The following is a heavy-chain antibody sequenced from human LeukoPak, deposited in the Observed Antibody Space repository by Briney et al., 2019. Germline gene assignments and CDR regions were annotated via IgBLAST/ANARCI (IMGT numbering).Heavy chain of an antibody. J-gene: IGHJ4*02. CDR2: INPSGGST. V-gene: IGHV1-46*02. CDR3: AREGPKYFDY. CDR1: GYTFNSYY. Sequence: ASVKVSCKASGYTFNSYYIHWVRQAPGQGLEWMGIINPSGGSTSYAQKFQGRVTMTRDTSTSTVYMELSSLRSEDTAVYYCAREGPKYFDYWGQGTLVTVSS.